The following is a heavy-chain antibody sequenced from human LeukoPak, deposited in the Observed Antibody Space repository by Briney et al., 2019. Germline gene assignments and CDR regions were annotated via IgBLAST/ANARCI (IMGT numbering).Heavy chain of an antibody. Sequence: GGSLRLSCAASGFTFSSYAMSWVRQAPGKGLEWVSAISGSGGSTYYADSVKGRFTISRDNSKNTLYLRMNSLRAEDTAVYYCAKTDDSSGYYYAFFDYWGQGTLVTVSS. CDR3: AKTDDSSGYYYAFFDY. V-gene: IGHV3-23*01. CDR1: GFTFSSYA. J-gene: IGHJ4*02. D-gene: IGHD3-22*01. CDR2: ISGSGGST.